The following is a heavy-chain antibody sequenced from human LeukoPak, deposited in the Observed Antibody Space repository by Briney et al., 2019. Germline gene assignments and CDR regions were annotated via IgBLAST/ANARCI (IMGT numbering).Heavy chain of an antibody. Sequence: GESLKISCKGSGYSFTEFWIGWVRQMPGKGLEWMGIIYPGDSNTRYGPSFKGQVTFSADKSISTAYLQWNYLKASDTAIYYCARLKFMNYYDNSGSGMDVWGQGTKVTVSS. CDR2: IYPGDSNT. CDR3: ARLKFMNYYDNSGSGMDV. J-gene: IGHJ6*02. CDR1: GYSFTEFW. V-gene: IGHV5-51*01. D-gene: IGHD3-22*01.